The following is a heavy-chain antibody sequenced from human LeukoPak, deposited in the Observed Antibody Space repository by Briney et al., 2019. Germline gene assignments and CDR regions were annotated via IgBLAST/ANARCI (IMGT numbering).Heavy chain of an antibody. J-gene: IGHJ4*02. CDR1: GYTLSGYG. CDR2: ITTYNGDK. D-gene: IGHD2-8*01. V-gene: IGHV1-18*01. CDR3: ARDCSNGVCYPRDY. Sequence: ASVKVSCKASGYTLSGYGISWLRQAPGQGLEWVGWITTYNGDKKYSQKFQGRVTMTTDTSTSTYYMDLKTLRSDDTAIYYCARDCSNGVCYPRDYWGQGTLVTVSA.